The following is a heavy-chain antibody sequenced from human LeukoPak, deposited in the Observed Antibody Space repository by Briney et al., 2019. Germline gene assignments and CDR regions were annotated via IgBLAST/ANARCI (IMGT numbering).Heavy chain of an antibody. J-gene: IGHJ4*02. CDR1: GFTFSDYY. V-gene: IGHV3-11*01. CDR2: ISSSGSTI. D-gene: IGHD6-6*01. CDR3: ARDRRYSSSPGKDY. Sequence: SGGSLRLSCAASGFTFSDYYMSWIRQAPGKGLEWVSYISSSGSTIYYADSVKGRFTISRDNAKNSLYLQMNSLRAEDTAVYYCARDRRYSSSPGKDYWGQGTLVTVSS.